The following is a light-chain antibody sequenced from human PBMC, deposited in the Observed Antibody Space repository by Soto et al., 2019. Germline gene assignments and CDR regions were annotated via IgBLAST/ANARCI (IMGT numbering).Light chain of an antibody. CDR1: SSDIGYYNY. CDR3: SSYEDSSILM. V-gene: IGLV2-14*01. Sequence: QSALTQPASVSGSPGQSITISCTGTSSDIGYYNYVSWYQQHPGKAPKVIIYEVSNRPSGVFDRFSGSKSGNTASLTISGLQAEDEGDYYCSSYEDSSILMFGGGTKVTVL. CDR2: EVS. J-gene: IGLJ3*02.